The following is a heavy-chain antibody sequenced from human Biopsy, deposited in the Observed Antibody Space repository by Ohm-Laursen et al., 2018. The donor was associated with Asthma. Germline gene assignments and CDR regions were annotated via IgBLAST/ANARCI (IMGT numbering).Heavy chain of an antibody. Sequence: GSLRLSCAASGFTFSSYSMHWVRQAPGRGPEYVSFIATDGSNKFYADSVKGRFTVSRDNSKHTLYLHMTGLRADDTGVYYCVKDHSAGYYYFDDWGQGAQVTVSP. V-gene: IGHV3-64D*08. CDR1: GFTFSSYS. D-gene: IGHD2-21*01. J-gene: IGHJ4*02. CDR2: IATDGSNK. CDR3: VKDHSAGYYYFDD.